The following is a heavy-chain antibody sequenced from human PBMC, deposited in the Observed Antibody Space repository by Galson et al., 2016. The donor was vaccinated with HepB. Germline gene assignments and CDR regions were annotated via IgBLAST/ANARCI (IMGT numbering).Heavy chain of an antibody. J-gene: IGHJ4*02. CDR3: ARPGRNGNYYY. Sequence: SETLSLTCTVSGDSIYSSNFFWGWIRQPPGKGLEWVGSIDSGGSAYYNPSLKSRVTISVDTSKNQFSLKVSSVTAADTAVYYCARPGRNGNYYYWGQGTLVTVSS. CDR1: GDSIYSSNFF. CDR2: IDSGGSA. D-gene: IGHD1-26*01. V-gene: IGHV4-39*01.